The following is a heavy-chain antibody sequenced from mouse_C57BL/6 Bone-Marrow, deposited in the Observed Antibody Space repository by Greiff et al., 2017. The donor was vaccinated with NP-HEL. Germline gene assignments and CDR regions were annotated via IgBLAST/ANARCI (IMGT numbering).Heavy chain of an antibody. J-gene: IGHJ1*03. CDR3: VRQLTYYYGSSYERYFDV. V-gene: IGHV10-1*01. CDR2: IRSKSNNYAT. CDR1: GFSFNTYA. Sequence: EVKLMESGGGLVQPKGSLKLSCAASGFSFNTYAMNWVRQAPGKGLEWVARIRSKSNNYATYYADSVKDRFTISRDDSESMLYLQMNNLKTEDTAMYYCVRQLTYYYGSSYERYFDVWGTGTTVTVSS. D-gene: IGHD1-1*01.